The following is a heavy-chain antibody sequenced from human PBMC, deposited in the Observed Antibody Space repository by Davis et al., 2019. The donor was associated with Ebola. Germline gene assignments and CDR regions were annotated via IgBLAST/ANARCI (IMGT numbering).Heavy chain of an antibody. V-gene: IGHV1-18*01. Sequence: AASVKVSCKASGYTFTSYGISWVRQAPGQGLEWMGWISAYNGNTNYAQKLQGRVTMTTDTSTSTAYMELRSLRSDDTAVYYCARAGGMVYAFGLGSWGQGTLVTVSS. CDR3: ARAGGMVYAFGLGS. CDR1: GYTFTSYG. CDR2: ISAYNGNT. D-gene: IGHD2-8*01. J-gene: IGHJ4*02.